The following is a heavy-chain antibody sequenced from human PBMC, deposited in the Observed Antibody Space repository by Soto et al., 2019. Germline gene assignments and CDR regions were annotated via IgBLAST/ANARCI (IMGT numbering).Heavy chain of an antibody. CDR1: GGTFSSYG. V-gene: IGHV1-69*01. CDR3: ARDTNREATSPSGMDV. Sequence: QVQLVQSGAEVKKPGSSVKVSCKTSGGTFSSYGVSWVRQAPRQGLEWMGGIIPIFGTTNYAQKFQGRVTISADESTPTAYMELSSLRCEDTAVYYCARDTNREATSPSGMDVWGQGTTVTVSS. J-gene: IGHJ6*02. CDR2: IIPIFGTT. D-gene: IGHD3-3*01.